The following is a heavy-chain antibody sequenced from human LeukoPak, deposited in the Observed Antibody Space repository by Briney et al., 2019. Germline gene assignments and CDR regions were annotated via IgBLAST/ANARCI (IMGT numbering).Heavy chain of an antibody. J-gene: IGHJ6*02. CDR2: ISSSSSYI. CDR3: ARIGLRAYGMDV. D-gene: IGHD3/OR15-3a*01. CDR1: GFTFSSYS. V-gene: IGHV3-21*01. Sequence: GGSLILLCAASGFTFSSYSRNWVRQAPGKGLEWVSSISSSSSYIYYADSVKGRFTISRDNANNTLYLQMNSLRAEDTAVYYCARIGLRAYGMDVWGQGNTVTVSS.